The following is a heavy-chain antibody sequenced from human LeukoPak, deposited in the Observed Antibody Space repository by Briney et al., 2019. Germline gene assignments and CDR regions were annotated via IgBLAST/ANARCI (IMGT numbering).Heavy chain of an antibody. D-gene: IGHD5-12*01. CDR2: IRYDGSNK. CDR3: AKDPGGYVFDI. CDR1: GFTFSTYG. Sequence: GGSLTRSSAASGFTFSTYGMLWVPHAPGQGRVGAAFIRYDGSNKYYADSVKGRVTISRDNSKNTLYLQMNSLRAEDTAVYYCAKDPGGYVFDIWGQGTMVTVSS. J-gene: IGHJ3*02. V-gene: IGHV3-30*02.